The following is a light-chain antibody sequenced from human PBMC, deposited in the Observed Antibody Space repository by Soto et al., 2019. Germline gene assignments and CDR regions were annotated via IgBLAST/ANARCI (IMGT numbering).Light chain of an antibody. CDR2: DAS. CDR3: QRRSSWPIT. CDR1: QSVSSY. Sequence: EIVLTQSPATLSLSPGERATLSCRASQSVSSYLAWHQQKPGQAPRLLIYDASNRATGIPARFSGSGSGTDFTLTSSSLEPEYFAVYYCQRRSSWPITFGQGTRLEIK. V-gene: IGKV3-11*01. J-gene: IGKJ5*01.